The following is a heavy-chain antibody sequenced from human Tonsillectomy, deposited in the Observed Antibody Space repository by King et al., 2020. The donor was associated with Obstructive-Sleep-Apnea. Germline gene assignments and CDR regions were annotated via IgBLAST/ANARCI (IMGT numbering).Heavy chain of an antibody. Sequence: VQLVESGGTLVQPGGSLRLSCAASGFTFSSYAMSWVRQAPGKGLEWVSGISSSGGGTYYADSVKGRFTISRDNSKNTLYLQLNSLRAEDTAVYYCAKERQQLLDYWGQGTLVTVSS. CDR3: AKERQQLLDY. J-gene: IGHJ4*02. D-gene: IGHD6-13*01. V-gene: IGHV3-23*04. CDR1: GFTFSSYA. CDR2: ISSSGGGT.